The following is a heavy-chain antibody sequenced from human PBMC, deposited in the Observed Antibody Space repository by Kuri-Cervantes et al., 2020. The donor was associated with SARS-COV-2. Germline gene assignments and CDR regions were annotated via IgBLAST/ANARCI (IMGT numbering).Heavy chain of an antibody. V-gene: IGHV4-39*01. CDR2: IYYSGIT. CDR1: GGSISSSSYY. J-gene: IGHJ4*02. CDR3: ARLSRRYCSSTSCTPYYFDY. D-gene: IGHD2-2*01. Sequence: ESLKISCTVSGGSISSSSYYWGWLRQPPGKGLEWIGSIYYSGITYYNPSLKRRVTISVDTSKNQFSLKLSPVTAADTAVYYCARLSRRYCSSTSCTPYYFDYWGQGTLVTVSS.